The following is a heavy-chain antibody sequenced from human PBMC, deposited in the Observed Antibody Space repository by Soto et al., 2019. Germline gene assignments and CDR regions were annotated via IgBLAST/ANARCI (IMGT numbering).Heavy chain of an antibody. CDR1: GFTFSSYG. Sequence: GGSLRLSCAASGFTFSSYGMHWVRQAPGKGLEWVAVISYDGSNKYYADSVKGRFTISRDNSKNTLYLQMNSLRAEDTAVYYCAKAYGSGSYYIDNYMDVWGKGTTVTVSS. J-gene: IGHJ6*03. CDR3: AKAYGSGSYYIDNYMDV. V-gene: IGHV3-30*18. CDR2: ISYDGSNK. D-gene: IGHD3-10*01.